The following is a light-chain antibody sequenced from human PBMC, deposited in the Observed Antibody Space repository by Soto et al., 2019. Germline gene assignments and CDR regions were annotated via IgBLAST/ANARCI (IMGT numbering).Light chain of an antibody. V-gene: IGKV1-39*01. CDR1: QSIVRN. CDR2: TAS. Sequence: IQMTQSPSSLSASVGDRVTITCRASQSIVRNLNWYQQKPGKAPELLIYTASNLESGVPSRFSGSGSGTDFALTISSLQPEDSAVYYCQQSHSNPLSFGGGTKVEFK. J-gene: IGKJ4*01. CDR3: QQSHSNPLS.